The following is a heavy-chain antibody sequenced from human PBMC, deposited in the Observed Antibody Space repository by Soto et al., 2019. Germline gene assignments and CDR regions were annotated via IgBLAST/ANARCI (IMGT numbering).Heavy chain of an antibody. Sequence: QVQLVQSGAEVKKPGSSVKVCCKSSGGTLSSYAISWVRQTPGQGLEWMGGIIPIFGTANYEQKFQGRVTITADESTSTAYMELSSLRSEDTDVYYCARGHIAAAGSEGDHYYYYGMDVWGQGTTVTVSS. CDR2: IIPIFGTA. V-gene: IGHV1-69*01. D-gene: IGHD6-13*01. CDR1: GGTLSSYA. J-gene: IGHJ6*02. CDR3: ARGHIAAAGSEGDHYYYYGMDV.